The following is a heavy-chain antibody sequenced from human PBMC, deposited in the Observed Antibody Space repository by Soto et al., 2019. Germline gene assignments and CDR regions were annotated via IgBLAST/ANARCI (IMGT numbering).Heavy chain of an antibody. Sequence: GGSLRLSCADSGFTFSDYYMSWIRQAPGKGLEWVSYISSSGSTIYYADSVKGRFTISRDNAKNSLYLQMNSLRAEDTAVYYCARGPYSSSWYVDAFEIWGQGTMVTVSS. CDR3: ARGPYSSSWYVDAFEI. V-gene: IGHV3-11*01. CDR2: ISSSGSTI. J-gene: IGHJ3*02. D-gene: IGHD6-13*01. CDR1: GFTFSDYY.